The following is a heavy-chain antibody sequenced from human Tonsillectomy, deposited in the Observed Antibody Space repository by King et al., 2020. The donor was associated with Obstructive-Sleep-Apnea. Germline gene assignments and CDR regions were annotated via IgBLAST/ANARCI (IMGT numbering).Heavy chain of an antibody. D-gene: IGHD2-15*01. J-gene: IGHJ6*02. CDR1: GFTFSSYA. CDR2: ISSNGGST. CDR3: VKGLRYCSGGSCSHYYYGMDV. V-gene: IGHV3-64D*09. Sequence: VQLVESGGGLVQPGGSLRLSCSASGFTFSSYAMHWVRQAPGKGLEYVSAISSNGGSTYYADSVRGRFPISRDNSKNTLYLQMSSLIAWYTAVYYRVKGLRYCSGGSCSHYYYGMDVWGQGTTVTVSS.